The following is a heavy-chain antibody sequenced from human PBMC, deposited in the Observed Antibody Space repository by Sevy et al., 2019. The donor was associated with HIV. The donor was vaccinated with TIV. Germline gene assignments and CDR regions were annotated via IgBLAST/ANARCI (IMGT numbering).Heavy chain of an antibody. CDR3: ARDGGGYSYGPLGY. CDR2: IYYSGST. V-gene: IGHV4-59*01. Sequence: SETLSLTCTFSGGSISRYYWSWIRQPPGKGLEWIGYIYYSGSTNYNPSLKSRVTISVDTSKNQFSLKLSSVTAADTAVYYCARDGGGYSYGPLGYWGQGTLVTVSS. J-gene: IGHJ4*02. D-gene: IGHD5-18*01. CDR1: GGSISRYY.